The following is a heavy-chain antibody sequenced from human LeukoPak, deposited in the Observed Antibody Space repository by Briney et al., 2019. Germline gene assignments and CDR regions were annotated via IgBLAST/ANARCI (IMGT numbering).Heavy chain of an antibody. J-gene: IGHJ4*02. CDR3: VRDGGYTTRWDGGGDY. CDR1: GFTVISNY. CDR2: IYSGYST. Sequence: GGSLRLSCAASGFTVISNYMSWVRQAPGKGLEWVSVIYSGYSTYYADSVKGRFTISRDNSKNTLYLQMSSLRADDTAVYYCVRDGGYTTRWDGGGDYWGQGTLVTVSS. V-gene: IGHV3-53*01. D-gene: IGHD2/OR15-2a*01.